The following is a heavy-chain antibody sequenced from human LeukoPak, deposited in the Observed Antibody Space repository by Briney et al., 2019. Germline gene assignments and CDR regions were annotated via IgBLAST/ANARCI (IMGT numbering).Heavy chain of an antibody. J-gene: IGHJ3*02. CDR3: ARARVPLYGGKPTGDAFDI. CDR1: GYTFTYYY. CDR2: INPSGGST. Sequence: GASVKVSCKASGYTFTYYYMHWVRQAPGQGLEWMGIINPSGGSTSYTQKFQGRVTMTRDTSTTTVYMELSSLRSEDTAVYYCARARVPLYGGKPTGDAFDIWGQGTMVTVSS. D-gene: IGHD4-23*01. V-gene: IGHV1-46*01.